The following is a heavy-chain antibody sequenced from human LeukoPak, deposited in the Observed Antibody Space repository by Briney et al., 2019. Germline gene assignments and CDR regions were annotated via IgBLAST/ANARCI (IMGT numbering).Heavy chain of an antibody. J-gene: IGHJ3*02. CDR3: ARDGRGYSYGYGDAFDI. CDR1: GFTFSSYS. CDR2: ISSSSSTI. V-gene: IGHV3-48*02. D-gene: IGHD5-18*01. Sequence: GGSLRHSCAASGFTFSSYSMNWVRQAPGKGLEWGSYISSSSSTIYYADSVKGRFTISRDNAKNSLYLQMNSLRDEDTAVYYCARDGRGYSYGYGDAFDIWGQGTMVTVSS.